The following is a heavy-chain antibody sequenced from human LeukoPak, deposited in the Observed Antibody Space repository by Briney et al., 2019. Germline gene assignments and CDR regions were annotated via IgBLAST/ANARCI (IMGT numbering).Heavy chain of an antibody. CDR1: GFTVSSNY. CDR3: AKDLCSSASCYPVDY. V-gene: IGHV3-30*02. Sequence: GGSLRLSCAASGFTVSSNYMDWVRQAPGKGLEWVAFIRYDGSNSYYADSVKGRFTISRDNSKNTLYLQMNSLRADDTAVYYCAKDLCSSASCYPVDYWGQGILVTVSS. D-gene: IGHD2-2*01. J-gene: IGHJ4*02. CDR2: IRYDGSNS.